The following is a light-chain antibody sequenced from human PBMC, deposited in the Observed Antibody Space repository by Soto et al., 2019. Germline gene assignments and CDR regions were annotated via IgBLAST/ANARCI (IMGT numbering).Light chain of an antibody. CDR1: QNVSNW. CDR3: QQYSNEST. J-gene: IGKJ2*01. Sequence: DVEMTQSPSTLPTSIGDRVTINCRASQNVSNWLAWYQQKPGKAPKLLIYKAPRLESGVPSRFSASGSGTDFTLAIIRLQSDDFATYFCQQYSNESTFGQGTKLEIK. CDR2: KAP. V-gene: IGKV1-5*03.